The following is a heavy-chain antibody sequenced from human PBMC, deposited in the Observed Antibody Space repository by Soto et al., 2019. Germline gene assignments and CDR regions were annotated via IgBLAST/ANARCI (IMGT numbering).Heavy chain of an antibody. J-gene: IGHJ4*01. V-gene: IGHV1-3*04. CDR3: ARRTSHLFDY. Sequence: ASVKVSCKTSGYSFTHNPIHWVRQAPGHSLEWMGYIITANGDTKYSQKFQDRVTIIRDTSASTVYMQLNGLRPEDTAIYYCARRTSHLFDYWGQ. CDR1: GYSFTHNP. CDR2: IITANGDT.